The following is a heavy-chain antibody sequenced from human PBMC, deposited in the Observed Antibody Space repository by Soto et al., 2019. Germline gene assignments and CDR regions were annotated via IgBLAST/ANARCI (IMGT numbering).Heavy chain of an antibody. CDR2: IFSSGTS. J-gene: IGHJ6*02. V-gene: IGHV4-30-4*08. D-gene: IGHD3-16*01. CDR3: ARVPSPFDYYYAMDV. Sequence: SETLSIICSVSGGSIRSGNKHWGWIRQPPGKDLEWIGYIFSSGTSYYNPFLKSLLTMSLDSSQNQFSLKINSLTDADTAVYFCARVPSPFDYYYAMDVWGQGTTVTVSS. CDR1: GGSIRSGNKH.